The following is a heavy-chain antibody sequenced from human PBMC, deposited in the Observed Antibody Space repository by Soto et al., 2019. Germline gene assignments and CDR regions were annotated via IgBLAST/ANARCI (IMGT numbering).Heavy chain of an antibody. Sequence: EVQLVESGGGLVKPGGSLRLSCAASGFTFSNAWMSWVRQAPGKGLEWVGRIKSKTDGGTTDYAAPVKGRFTISRDDSKNTLYLQMNSLKTEDTAVYYCTTLSEQLVSRNYYYGMDVWDQGTTVTVSS. CDR2: IKSKTDGGTT. CDR3: TTLSEQLVSRNYYYGMDV. V-gene: IGHV3-15*01. J-gene: IGHJ6*02. CDR1: GFTFSNAW. D-gene: IGHD6-13*01.